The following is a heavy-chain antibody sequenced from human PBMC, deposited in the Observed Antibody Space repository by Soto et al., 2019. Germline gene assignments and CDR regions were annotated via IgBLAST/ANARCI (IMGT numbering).Heavy chain of an antibody. CDR1: GFTFAIYA. CDR2: ISGSGGST. J-gene: IGHJ5*02. D-gene: IGHD6-13*01. V-gene: IGHV3-23*01. CDR3: AKVAAAVSGDWFDP. Sequence: EVQLLESGGGLVQPGGSLRLSCAASGFTFAIYAMRWVRQAPGKGLEWVSAISGSGGSTYYADSVKGRFTISSDNSKNTLSLQMNSLGAEDTAMYYCAKVAAAVSGDWFDPLGQGTLVSVSS.